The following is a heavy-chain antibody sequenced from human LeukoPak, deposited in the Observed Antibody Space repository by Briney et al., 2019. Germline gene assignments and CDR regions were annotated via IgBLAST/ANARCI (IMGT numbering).Heavy chain of an antibody. V-gene: IGHV3-21*01. J-gene: IGHJ4*02. CDR1: GFTFSSYS. CDR3: XXXXEXXGTXXXXXGXCYSXVY. D-gene: IGHD2-15*01. Sequence: SXXXSGFTFSSYSMNWVRQAPGKGLEWVSSISSSSSYIYYADSVKGRFTISRDNAKNSLYLQMNSLRAEDTAVYYXXXXXEXXGTXXXXXGXCYSXVYWGQGTXVTVSS. CDR2: ISSSSSYI.